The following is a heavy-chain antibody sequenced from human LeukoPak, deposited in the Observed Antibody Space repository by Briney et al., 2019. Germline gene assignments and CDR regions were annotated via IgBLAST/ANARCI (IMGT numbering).Heavy chain of an antibody. CDR2: IYYSGST. Sequence: PSETLSLTCTVSGGSISSYYWSWIRQPPGKGVEWIGYIYYSGSTNYNPSLKSRVTISVDTSKNQFSLKLSSVTAADTAVYYCARGHGGWYSFDYWGQGTLVTVSS. CDR1: GGSISSYY. J-gene: IGHJ4*02. D-gene: IGHD6-19*01. V-gene: IGHV4-59*01. CDR3: ARGHGGWYSFDY.